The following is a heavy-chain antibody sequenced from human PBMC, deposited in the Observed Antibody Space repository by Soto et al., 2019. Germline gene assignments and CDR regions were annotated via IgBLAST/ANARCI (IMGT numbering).Heavy chain of an antibody. D-gene: IGHD5-12*01. J-gene: IGHJ5*02. CDR3: ARQVSVVATIDNWFDP. Sequence: PGESLKISCNGSGYSFTSYWISWVRQMPGKGLEWMGRIDPSDSYTNYSPSFQGHVTISADKSISTAYLQWSSLKASDTAMYYCARQVSVVATIDNWFDPWGQGTLVTVSS. CDR2: IDPSDSYT. V-gene: IGHV5-10-1*01. CDR1: GYSFTSYW.